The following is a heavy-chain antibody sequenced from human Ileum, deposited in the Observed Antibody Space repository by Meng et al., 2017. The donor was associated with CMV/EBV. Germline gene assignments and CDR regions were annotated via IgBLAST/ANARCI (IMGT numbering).Heavy chain of an antibody. V-gene: IGHV3-30*04. J-gene: IGHJ4*01. Sequence: GESLKISCAASGFTFSSYAMYWVRQAPGKGLEWVAVISYDGSSKYYADSVKGRFIISRDNFKNTLSLQMNSLRVEDTAVYYCARGRSTFGGLIASPLAYWGHGTLVTVSS. CDR2: ISYDGSSK. CDR1: GFTFSSYA. CDR3: ARGRSTFGGLIASPLAY. D-gene: IGHD3-16*02.